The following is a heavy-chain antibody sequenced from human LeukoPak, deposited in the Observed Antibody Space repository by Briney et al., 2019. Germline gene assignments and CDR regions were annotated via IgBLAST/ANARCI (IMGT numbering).Heavy chain of an antibody. CDR1: GFTFSSYG. D-gene: IGHD3-10*01. CDR2: ISYDGSDK. V-gene: IGHV3-30*03. CDR3: ARYAWSLGPAPGTPLYDY. Sequence: GRSLRLSCAASGFTFSSYGMHWVRQAPGKGLEWVALISYDGSDKYYANSVKGRITISRDNSYNTLYLQMNSLRAEDTALYYCARYAWSLGPAPGTPLYDYWGQGTLVTVSS. J-gene: IGHJ4*02.